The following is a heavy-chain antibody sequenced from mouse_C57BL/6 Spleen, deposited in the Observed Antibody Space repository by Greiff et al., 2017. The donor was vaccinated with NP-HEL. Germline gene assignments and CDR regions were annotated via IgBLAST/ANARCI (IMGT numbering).Heavy chain of an antibody. V-gene: IGHV1-19*01. J-gene: IGHJ4*01. CDR3: ARSGDYEAMDY. CDR1: GYTFTDYY. CDR2: INPYNGGT. Sequence: EVKRQQSGPVLVKPGASVKMSCKASGYTFTDYYMNWVKQSHGKSLEWIGVINPYNGGTSYNQKFKGKATLTVDKSSSTAYMERNSLTSEDSAVYYCARSGDYEAMDYWGQGTSVTVSS. D-gene: IGHD3-2*02.